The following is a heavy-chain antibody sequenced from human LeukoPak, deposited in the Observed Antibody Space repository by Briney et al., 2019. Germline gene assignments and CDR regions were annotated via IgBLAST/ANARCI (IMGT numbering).Heavy chain of an antibody. V-gene: IGHV1-2*02. D-gene: IGHD3-10*01. CDR3: ARESRFRSGSYWLDP. Sequence: GASVKACCKASGYTFTGYYMHWVRQAPGQGLEWMGWINPNSAGTNYAQKFQGRVTMTRDTSISTAYMELSRLRSDDTAVYYCARESRFRSGSYWLDPWGQGTLLSVS. CDR1: GYTFTGYY. CDR2: INPNSAGT. J-gene: IGHJ5*02.